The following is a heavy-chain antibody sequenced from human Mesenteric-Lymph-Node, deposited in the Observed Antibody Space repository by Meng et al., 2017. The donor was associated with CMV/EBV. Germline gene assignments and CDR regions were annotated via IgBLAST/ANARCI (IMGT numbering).Heavy chain of an antibody. CDR3: AKDGIGDY. D-gene: IGHD1-26*01. V-gene: IGHV3-23*01. J-gene: IGHJ4*02. CDR1: GLTFRRYA. CDR2: LRRSGRST. Sequence: LRLSRAHSGLTFRRYATAWVRQAPGKVLEWVSALRRSGRSTYYADSLNGRSPISRDNSKNTLYLQMTSLRAEDTAVYYCAKDGIGDYWGQGTLVTVSS.